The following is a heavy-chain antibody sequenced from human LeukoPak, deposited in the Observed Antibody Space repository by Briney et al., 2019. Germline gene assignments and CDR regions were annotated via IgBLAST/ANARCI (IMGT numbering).Heavy chain of an antibody. D-gene: IGHD4-17*01. CDR1: GDSVSSNSAA. CDR2: TYYRSKWYN. Sequence: SQTLSLTCAISGDSVSSNSAAWNWIRQSPSRGLEWLGRTYYRSKWYNDYAVSVKSRITINPDTSKNQFSLQLNSVTPEDTAVYYCARDQQHYGDYEADAFDIWGQGTMVTVSS. CDR3: ARDQQHYGDYEADAFDI. J-gene: IGHJ3*02. V-gene: IGHV6-1*01.